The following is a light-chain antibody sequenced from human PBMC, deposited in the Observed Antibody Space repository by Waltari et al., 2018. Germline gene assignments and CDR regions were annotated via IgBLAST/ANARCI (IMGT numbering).Light chain of an antibody. Sequence: QSVLTQPPSASGTPGQRVNISCSGSSSNIGSNLVNWYQQFPGKAPKLLLYRSDQRPSGVPDRFSGSKSGTSASLAINGLQSEDEAAYYCAAWDDSLHGHWVFGGGTKVTVL. CDR3: AAWDDSLHGHWV. J-gene: IGLJ3*02. CDR2: RSD. CDR1: SSNIGSNL. V-gene: IGLV1-44*01.